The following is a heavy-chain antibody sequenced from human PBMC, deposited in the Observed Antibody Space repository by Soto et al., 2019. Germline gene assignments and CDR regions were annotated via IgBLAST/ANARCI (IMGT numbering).Heavy chain of an antibody. CDR2: INHSGST. J-gene: IGHJ4*02. Sequence: SETLSLTCAVYGGSLSGYYWSWIRQPPGKGLEWIGEINHSGSTNYNPSLKSRVTISVDTSKNQFSLKLSSVTAADTAVYYCARPTVGYCNGGSCSNFDYWGQGTLVTVSS. CDR3: ARPTVGYCNGGSCSNFDY. CDR1: GGSLSGYY. D-gene: IGHD2-15*01. V-gene: IGHV4-34*01.